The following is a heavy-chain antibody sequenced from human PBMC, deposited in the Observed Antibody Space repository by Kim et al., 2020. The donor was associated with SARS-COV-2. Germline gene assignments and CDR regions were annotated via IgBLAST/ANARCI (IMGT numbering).Heavy chain of an antibody. CDR3: AKDPRQYYYGSGSSTPYYFDY. CDR2: ISGSGGST. Sequence: GGSLRLSCAASGFTFSSYAMSWVRQAPGKGLEWVSAISGSGGSTYYADSVKGRFTISRDNSKNTLYLQMNSLRAEDTAVYYCAKDPRQYYYGSGSSTPYYFDYWGQGTLVTVSS. CDR1: GFTFSSYA. V-gene: IGHV3-23*01. J-gene: IGHJ4*02. D-gene: IGHD3-10*01.